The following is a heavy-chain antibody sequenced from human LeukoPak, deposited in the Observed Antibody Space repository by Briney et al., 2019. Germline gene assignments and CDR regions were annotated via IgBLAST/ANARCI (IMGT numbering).Heavy chain of an antibody. CDR1: GGSISSGGYY. CDR3: ARKVATILGVNYFDY. D-gene: IGHD5-12*01. J-gene: IGHJ4*02. CDR2: IYYSGST. V-gene: IGHV4-31*03. Sequence: SETLSLTCTVSGGSISSGGYYWSWIRQHPGKGLEWIGYIYYSGSTYYNPSLKSRVTISVDTSKNQFSLKLSSVTAADTAVYYCARKVATILGVNYFDYWGQGALVTVFS.